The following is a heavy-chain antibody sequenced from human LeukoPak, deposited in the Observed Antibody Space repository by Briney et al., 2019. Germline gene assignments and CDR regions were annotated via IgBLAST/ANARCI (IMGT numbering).Heavy chain of an antibody. Sequence: SETLSLTCTVSGGSISSSSYYWGWIRQPPGKGLEWIGSIYYSGSTYYNPSLKSRVTISVDMSKNQFSLKLSSVTAADTAVYYCARSVDTAMATVYWGQGTLVTVSS. CDR3: ARSVDTAMATVY. V-gene: IGHV4-39*01. D-gene: IGHD5-18*01. CDR2: IYYSGST. J-gene: IGHJ4*02. CDR1: GGSISSSSYY.